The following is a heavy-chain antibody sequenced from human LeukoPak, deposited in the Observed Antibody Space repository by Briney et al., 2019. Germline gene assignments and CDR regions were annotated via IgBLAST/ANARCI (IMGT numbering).Heavy chain of an antibody. V-gene: IGHV4-59*12. CDR3: ARDYHGAGSSNWFDP. D-gene: IGHD4-17*01. CDR1: GGSISSYY. J-gene: IGHJ5*02. Sequence: SETRSLTCTVSGGSISSYYWSWIRQPPGKGLEWVGYIYYSGSTNYNPSPKSRVTISVDTSKNQFSLKLSSVTAADTAVYYCARDYHGAGSSNWFDPWGQGTLVTVSS. CDR2: IYYSGST.